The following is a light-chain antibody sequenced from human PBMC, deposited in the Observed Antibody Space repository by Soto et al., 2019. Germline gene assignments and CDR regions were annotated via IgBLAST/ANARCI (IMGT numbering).Light chain of an antibody. CDR2: GAS. V-gene: IGKV3-20*01. CDR3: HQFATSRT. J-gene: IGKJ1*01. Sequence: EIVLTQSPGTLSLSPGQRATLSCRASQSLSSSFLAWYQQKPGQAPRLLIYGASSRAAGVPDRFSGSWSGTDFTLTISSLEPEDFAVYFCHQFATSRTVGQGTKVDIK. CDR1: QSLSSSF.